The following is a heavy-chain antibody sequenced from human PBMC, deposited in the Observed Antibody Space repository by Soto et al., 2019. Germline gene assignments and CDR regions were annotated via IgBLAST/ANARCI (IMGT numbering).Heavy chain of an antibody. CDR1: GFTFSDYY. Sequence: QAQLVESGGDLVKPGGSLRLSGAASGFTFSDYYMTGIRQAPGKGLEWISYISNSGTYTNYADSVKGRFTISRDNAKNSLYLRMTGLRAEDTAVYYCVRGRGGDWGQGTLVTVSS. CDR3: VRGRGGD. D-gene: IGHD3-10*01. CDR2: ISNSGTYT. V-gene: IGHV3-11*06. J-gene: IGHJ4*02.